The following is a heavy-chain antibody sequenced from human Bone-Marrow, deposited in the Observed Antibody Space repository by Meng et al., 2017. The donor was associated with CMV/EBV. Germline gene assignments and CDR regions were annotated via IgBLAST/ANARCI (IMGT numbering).Heavy chain of an antibody. CDR2: ISGYNGDT. CDR1: GYTFSSYG. V-gene: IGHV1-18*01. J-gene: IGHJ4*02. CDR3: ARDTPTVTTRGGPQY. D-gene: IGHD4-17*01. Sequence: ASVKVSCKASGYTFSSYGVTWMRQAPGQGLEWMGWISGYNGDTKSAQKVQDRVTMPTDTSTSTAYMELRSLNSDDTAVYYCARDTPTVTTRGGPQYWGQGTLVTVSS.